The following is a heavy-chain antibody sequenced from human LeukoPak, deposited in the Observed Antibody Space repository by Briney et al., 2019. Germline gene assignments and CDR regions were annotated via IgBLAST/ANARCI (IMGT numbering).Heavy chain of an antibody. CDR3: GRGGYGDPYYFDY. CDR1: GGSISSGGYY. D-gene: IGHD4-17*01. J-gene: IGHJ4*02. CDR2: IYYSGGT. V-gene: IGHV4-31*03. Sequence: SETLSLTCTVSGGSISSGGYYWSWIRQHPGKGLEWIGYIYYSGGTYYNPSLKSRVTISVDTSKNQFSLKLSSVTAADTAVYYCGRGGYGDPYYFDYWCQGTLVTVSS.